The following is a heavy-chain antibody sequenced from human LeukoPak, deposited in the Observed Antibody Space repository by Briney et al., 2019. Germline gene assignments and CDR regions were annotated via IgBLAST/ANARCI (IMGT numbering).Heavy chain of an antibody. CDR2: IYTSGST. J-gene: IGHJ4*02. D-gene: IGHD6-19*01. V-gene: IGHV4-4*07. Sequence: SETLSLTCTVSGGSIISYYWSWLRQPARKGLEWLGRIYTSGSTNYHPSLKSRVTMSVGTTKNQFSLRLSSVTAADTAVYYCARSLISVAGTFASGGQGTLVTVSS. CDR1: GGSIISYY. CDR3: ARSLISVAGTFAS.